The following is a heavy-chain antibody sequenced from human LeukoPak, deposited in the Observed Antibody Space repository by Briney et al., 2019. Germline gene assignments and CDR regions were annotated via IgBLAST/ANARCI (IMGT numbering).Heavy chain of an antibody. CDR2: IYYSGST. D-gene: IGHD3-22*01. Sequence: SETLSLTCTVSGGSISSSSYYWGWIRQPPGKGLEWIGSIYYSGSTYYNPSLKSRVTISVDTCKNQFSLKLSSVTAADTAVYYCARLVTMIVVVWGQGTLVTVSS. J-gene: IGHJ4*02. CDR3: ARLVTMIVVV. V-gene: IGHV4-39*01. CDR1: GGSISSSSYY.